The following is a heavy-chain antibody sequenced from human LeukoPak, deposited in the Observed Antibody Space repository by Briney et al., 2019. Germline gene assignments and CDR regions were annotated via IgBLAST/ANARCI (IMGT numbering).Heavy chain of an antibody. CDR2: IIPIFGTA. J-gene: IGHJ4*02. CDR3: ARDRRAGGYNTGPDY. D-gene: IGHD5-24*01. Sequence: SVKVSCKASRGTFSSDAISWVRQAPGQGREWRGGIIPIFGTANYAQKFQGSVTITADDSTSTAYMELSSLRAEDTAVYYCARDRRAGGYNTGPDYWGQGTLVTVSS. CDR1: RGTFSSDA. V-gene: IGHV1-69*01.